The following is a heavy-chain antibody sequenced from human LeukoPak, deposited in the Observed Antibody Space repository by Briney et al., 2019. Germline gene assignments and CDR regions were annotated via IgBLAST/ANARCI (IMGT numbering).Heavy chain of an antibody. Sequence: SETLSLTCAVYGGSFSGYYWSWIRQPPGKGLEWIGEINHSGSTNYNPSLKSRVTISVDTSKNQFSLKLSSVTAADTAVYYCARGRGSGWYLDAFDIWGRGTMVTVSS. CDR2: INHSGST. J-gene: IGHJ3*02. D-gene: IGHD6-19*01. CDR3: ARGRGSGWYLDAFDI. V-gene: IGHV4-34*01. CDR1: GGSFSGYY.